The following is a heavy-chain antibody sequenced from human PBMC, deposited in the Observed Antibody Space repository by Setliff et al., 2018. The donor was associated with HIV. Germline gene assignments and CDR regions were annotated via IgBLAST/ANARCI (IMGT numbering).Heavy chain of an antibody. Sequence: ETLSLSCGASGFTFSGSPMHWVRQASGKGLEWVGRIKTEAEGYATAYAASVKGRFTISRDDSKNTVYLQMDSLKTEDTAIYYCTTAPFTIILVEISEDAFDIWGQGTVVTVSS. CDR3: TTAPFTIILVEISEDAFDI. CDR1: GFTFSGSP. V-gene: IGHV3-73*01. J-gene: IGHJ3*02. CDR2: IKTEAEGYAT. D-gene: IGHD3-22*01.